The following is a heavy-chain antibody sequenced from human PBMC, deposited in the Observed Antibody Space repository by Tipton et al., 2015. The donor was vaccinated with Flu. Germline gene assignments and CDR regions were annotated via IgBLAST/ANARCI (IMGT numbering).Heavy chain of an antibody. Sequence: QVQLVQSGPEVKKPGASVKVSCKASGYSFNNYQIRWVRQAPGQGLEWMGVIIPSGGNTAYAQNFQGRFTMTRDASTKTVYMELSSLRSEDTAVYYCVRETGGFDNWGQGTLVTVSS. CDR1: GYSFNNYQ. V-gene: IGHV1-46*02. CDR3: VRETGGFDN. D-gene: IGHD3-16*01. CDR2: IIPSGGNT. J-gene: IGHJ4*02.